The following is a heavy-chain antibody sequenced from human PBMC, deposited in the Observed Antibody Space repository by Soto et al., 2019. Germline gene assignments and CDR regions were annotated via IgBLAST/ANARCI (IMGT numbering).Heavy chain of an antibody. CDR1: GFTFSSYA. V-gene: IGHV3-23*01. D-gene: IGHD6-13*01. CDR2: ISGSGGST. Sequence: GGSLRLSCAASGFTFSSYAMSWVRQAPGKGLEWVSAISGSGGSTYYADSVKGRFTISRDNSKNTLYLQMNSLRAEDTAVYYCAKGLRSGIAAAGIFDYWGQGTLVTVSS. CDR3: AKGLRSGIAAAGIFDY. J-gene: IGHJ4*02.